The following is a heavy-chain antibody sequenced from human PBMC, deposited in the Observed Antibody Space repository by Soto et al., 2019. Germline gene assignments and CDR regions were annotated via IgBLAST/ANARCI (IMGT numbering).Heavy chain of an antibody. J-gene: IGHJ3*02. D-gene: IGHD2-15*01. V-gene: IGHV6-1*01. CDR3: ARDHCSGGSCGARGAFDI. CDR1: GDSVSSNSAA. Sequence: KQSQTLSLTCAISGDSVSSNSAAWNWIRQSPSRGLEWLGRTYYRSKWYNDYAVSVKSRITINPDTSKNQFSLQLNSVTPEDTAVYYCARDHCSGGSCGARGAFDIWGQGTMVTVSS. CDR2: TYYRSKWYN.